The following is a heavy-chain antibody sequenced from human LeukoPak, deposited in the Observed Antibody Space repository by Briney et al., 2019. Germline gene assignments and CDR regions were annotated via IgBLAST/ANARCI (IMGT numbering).Heavy chain of an antibody. V-gene: IGHV1-2*02. CDR3: AVTDQVHPSEGGATIFP. CDR1: GYTFTGYY. Sequence: ASVKVSCKASGYTFTGYYMHCVRQAPGEGLEWMGWINPKCGGTNYAQKFQGRVTMTRDTSISTAYMELSRLRSDDTAVYYCAVTDQVHPSEGGATIFPWGQGTLVTVSS. J-gene: IGHJ5*02. CDR2: INPKCGGT. D-gene: IGHD1-26*01.